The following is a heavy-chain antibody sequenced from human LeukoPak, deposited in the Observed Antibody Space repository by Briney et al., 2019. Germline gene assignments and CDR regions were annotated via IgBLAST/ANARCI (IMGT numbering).Heavy chain of an antibody. Sequence: PGGSLRLSCAASGFTFSRYAMHWVRQAPGNGLEWVAIISYDGINYYYADSVKGRFTISRDNSKNTLYLQVNSLRTEDTAVYYCVRGSVVRGSVTSFDYWGQGTLVTVSS. D-gene: IGHD3-10*01. V-gene: IGHV3-30-3*01. CDR1: GFTFSRYA. J-gene: IGHJ4*02. CDR3: VRGSVVRGSVTSFDY. CDR2: ISYDGINY.